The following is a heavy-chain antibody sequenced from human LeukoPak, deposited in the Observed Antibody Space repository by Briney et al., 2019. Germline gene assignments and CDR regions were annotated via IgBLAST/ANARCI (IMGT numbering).Heavy chain of an antibody. V-gene: IGHV3-7*01. J-gene: IGHJ4*02. CDR2: IKDDGSEE. CDR3: ARGGGYPDY. D-gene: IGHD3-22*01. Sequence: GGSLRLSCAGSGFSFSRNWMCWVRQAPGKGLEWVANIKDDGSEEYYVDSVKGRFTVSRDNAKNSLYLQMNSLRVEDTAVYYCARGGGYPDYWGQGALVTVSS. CDR1: GFSFSRNW.